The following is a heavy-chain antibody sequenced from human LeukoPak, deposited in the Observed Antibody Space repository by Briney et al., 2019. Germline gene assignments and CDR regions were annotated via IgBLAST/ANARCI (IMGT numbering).Heavy chain of an antibody. J-gene: IGHJ4*02. D-gene: IGHD3-22*01. CDR1: GGSISSYY. CDR2: IYYSGST. V-gene: IGHV4-59*08. CDR3: ARRVYYDSSGYYYGGFDY. Sequence: SETLSLTCTVSGGSISSYYWSWIRQPPGKGLEWIGYIYYSGSTNYNPSLKSRVTISVDTSKNQFSLKLSSVTAADTAVYYCARRVYYDSSGYYYGGFDYWGQGTLVTVSS.